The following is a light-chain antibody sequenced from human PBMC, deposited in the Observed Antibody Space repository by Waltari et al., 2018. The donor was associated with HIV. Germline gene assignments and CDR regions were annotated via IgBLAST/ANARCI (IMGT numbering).Light chain of an antibody. CDR1: KSVLYSSNNKNY. J-gene: IGKJ2*01. V-gene: IGKV4-1*01. Sequence: DIVMTQSPDFLPVSLGARATINCKCSKSVLYSSNNKNYLAWYQQKPGQPPKLLIYLASTRESGVPDRFSGSGSGTDFTLTISSLQAEDVAVYYCQQYYSTPPYTFGQGTKLEIK. CDR2: LAS. CDR3: QQYYSTPPYT.